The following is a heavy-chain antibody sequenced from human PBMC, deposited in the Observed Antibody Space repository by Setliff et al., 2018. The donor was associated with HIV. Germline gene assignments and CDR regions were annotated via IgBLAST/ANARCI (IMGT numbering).Heavy chain of an antibody. CDR2: IRYDDTYK. Sequence: PGGSLRLSCATSGFTFSSYGMHWVRQAPGKGLEWVAFIRYDDTYKFYADSLKGRLTISRDNSKNTLFLQVNSLRVEDTAVYYCAKNLYRSPWSPLDYWGQGTQVTVSS. V-gene: IGHV3-30*02. D-gene: IGHD6-19*01. J-gene: IGHJ4*02. CDR1: GFTFSSYG. CDR3: AKNLYRSPWSPLDY.